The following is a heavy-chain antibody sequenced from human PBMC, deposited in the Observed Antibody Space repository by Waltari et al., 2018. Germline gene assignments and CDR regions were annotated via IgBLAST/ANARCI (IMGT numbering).Heavy chain of an antibody. J-gene: IGHJ4*02. CDR2: IYTSGST. Sequence: QVQLQESGPGLVKPSQTLSLTCTVSGGSISSGSYYWSWIRQPAGKGLEWIGYIYTSGSTNYNPSLKSRVTISVDTSKNQFSLKLSSVTAADTAVYYCAREDDWGQGTLVTVSS. V-gene: IGHV4-61*09. CDR3: AREDD. CDR1: GGSISSGSYY.